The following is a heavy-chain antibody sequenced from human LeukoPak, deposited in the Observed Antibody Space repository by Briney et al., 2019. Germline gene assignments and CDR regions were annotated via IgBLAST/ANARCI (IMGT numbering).Heavy chain of an antibody. CDR3: ARHEVRYFDWFSQRAKASRGPMRD. D-gene: IGHD3-9*01. Sequence: SETLYLTCAVYGGTFSGYYWSWIRQPPGKGLEWIGEINHSRSTNYNPSLKSRVTISVDTSKNQFSLKLSSVTAADTAVYYCARHEVRYFDWFSQRAKASRGPMRDWGQGALVTVSS. J-gene: IGHJ4*02. V-gene: IGHV4-34*01. CDR1: GGTFSGYY. CDR2: INHSRST.